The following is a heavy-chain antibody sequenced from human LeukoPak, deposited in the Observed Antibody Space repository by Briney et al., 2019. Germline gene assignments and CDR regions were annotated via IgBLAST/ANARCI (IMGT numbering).Heavy chain of an antibody. CDR2: ISYDGVNK. Sequence: GGSLRLSCAASGFTFSNYGMHWVRQAPGKGLEWVALISYDGVNKYYADSVKGRFTISRDNSKNTLYLRMNSLRVEDTALYYCAKLRELVTYYYYYGLDVWGQGTTVTVSS. V-gene: IGHV3-30*18. D-gene: IGHD1-1*01. J-gene: IGHJ6*02. CDR3: AKLRELVTYYYYYGLDV. CDR1: GFTFSNYG.